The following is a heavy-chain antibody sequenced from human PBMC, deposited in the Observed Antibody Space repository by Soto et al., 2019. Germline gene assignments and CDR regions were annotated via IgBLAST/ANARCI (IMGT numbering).Heavy chain of an antibody. CDR2: IIPILNIA. D-gene: IGHD2-21*02. V-gene: IGHV1-69*02. CDR3: ARTRPATASLYWFDP. CDR1: GGTFSSYP. Sequence: QVQLVQSGAEVKKPGSSVKVSCKASGGTFSSYPISWVRQAPGQGLEWMGRIIPILNIANYAQKFQGRVTLTAYNSTNPAYMELRSLRSEATAVYYCARTRPATASLYWFDPWGQGTLVTVSS. J-gene: IGHJ5*02.